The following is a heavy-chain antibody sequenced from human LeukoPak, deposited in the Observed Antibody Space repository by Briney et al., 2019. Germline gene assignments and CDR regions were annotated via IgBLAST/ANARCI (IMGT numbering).Heavy chain of an antibody. Sequence: GGSLRLSCAASGFTFSSYEMNWVRQPPGNGLEWVSSISSSGGAMYYADSVKGRFTISRDNAKNSLYLQINSLRAEDTAVYYCATWYSSSRYGITGTTSYWGQGTLVTVSS. CDR2: ISSSGGAM. J-gene: IGHJ4*02. CDR3: ATWYSSSRYGITGTTSY. CDR1: GFTFSSYE. V-gene: IGHV3-48*03. D-gene: IGHD6-13*01.